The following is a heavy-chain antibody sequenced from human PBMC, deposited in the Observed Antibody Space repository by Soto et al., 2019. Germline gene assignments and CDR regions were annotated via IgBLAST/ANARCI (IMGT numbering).Heavy chain of an antibody. Sequence: QVQLQESGPGLVKPSQTLSLTCTVSDGSISSGDYYWSWIRQPPGKGLEWIGYIYSSGSTYYNPSLKRRVTISVDTSKNQFSLNLSSVTAADTAVYYCARDGESNWFDPWGQGTLVTVSS. CDR3: ARDGESNWFDP. V-gene: IGHV4-30-4*01. J-gene: IGHJ5*02. CDR1: DGSISSGDYY. CDR2: IYSSGST. D-gene: IGHD3-10*01.